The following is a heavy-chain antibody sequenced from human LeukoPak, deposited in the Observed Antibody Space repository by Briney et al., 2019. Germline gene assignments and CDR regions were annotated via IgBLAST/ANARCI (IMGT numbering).Heavy chain of an antibody. V-gene: IGHV4-34*01. Sequence: SETLSLTCAVYGGSFSGYYWSWIRQPPGKGLEWIGEINHSGSTNYNPSLKSRVTISVDTSKNQFSLKLSSVTAADTAVYYCARGKQWLVHFFDYWGQGTLVTVAS. CDR2: INHSGST. D-gene: IGHD6-19*01. CDR3: ARGKQWLVHFFDY. J-gene: IGHJ4*02. CDR1: GGSFSGYY.